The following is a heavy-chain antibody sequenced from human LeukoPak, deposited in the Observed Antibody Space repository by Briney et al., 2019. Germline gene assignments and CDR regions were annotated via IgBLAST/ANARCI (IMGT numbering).Heavy chain of an antibody. CDR3: ARGTGLPAIPHP. CDR2: ISGSGGST. Sequence: GGSLRLSCAASGFTFSSYAMSWVRQAPGKGLEWVSAISGSGGSTYYADSVKGRFTISRDNAKNSLYLQMNSLRAEDTAVYYCARGTGLPAIPHPWGQGTLVTVSS. V-gene: IGHV3-23*01. D-gene: IGHD2-2*02. J-gene: IGHJ5*02. CDR1: GFTFSSYA.